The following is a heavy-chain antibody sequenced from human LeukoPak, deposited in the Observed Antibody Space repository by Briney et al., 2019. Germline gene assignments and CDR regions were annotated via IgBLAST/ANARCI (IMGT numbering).Heavy chain of an antibody. CDR1: GFTFSSYA. D-gene: IGHD6-19*01. CDR2: ISGSGGST. CDR3: AKDHLPGIVVADRDY. Sequence: GGSLRLSCAASGFTFSSYAMTWVRQAPGKGLEWVSAISGSGGSTYYADSVKGRFTISRDNSKNTLYLQINSLGAEDTAVYYCAKDHLPGIVVADRDYWGQGTLVTVSS. J-gene: IGHJ4*02. V-gene: IGHV3-23*01.